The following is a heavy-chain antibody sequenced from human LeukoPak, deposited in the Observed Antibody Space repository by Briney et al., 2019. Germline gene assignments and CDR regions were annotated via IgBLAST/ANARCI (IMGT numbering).Heavy chain of an antibody. CDR2: IYHSGST. CDR1: GYSISSGYY. V-gene: IGHV4-38-2*02. Sequence: PSETLSLTCTVSGYSISSGYYWGWIRQPPGKGLKWIGSIYHSGSTYYNPSLKSRVTISVDTSKNQFSLKLSSVTAAGTAVYYCVLGLLWFGEPNGDEMGYFDYWGQGTLVTVSS. CDR3: VLGLLWFGEPNGDEMGYFDY. J-gene: IGHJ4*02. D-gene: IGHD3-10*01.